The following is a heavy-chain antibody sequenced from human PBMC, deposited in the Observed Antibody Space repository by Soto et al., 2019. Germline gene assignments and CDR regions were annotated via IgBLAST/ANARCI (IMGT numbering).Heavy chain of an antibody. CDR2: MNPNSGNT. CDR3: AGGGEAAGFYYYYGMDV. D-gene: IGHD6-13*01. CDR1: GYTFTSYD. Sequence: QVQLVQSGAEVKNPGASVKVSCKASGYTFTSYDINWVRQATGQGLEGMGWMNPNSGNTGYAQKFQGRATMTRNTSISTAYMELSSLRSEDTAVYYCAGGGEAAGFYYYYGMDVWGQGTTVTVSS. J-gene: IGHJ6*02. V-gene: IGHV1-8*01.